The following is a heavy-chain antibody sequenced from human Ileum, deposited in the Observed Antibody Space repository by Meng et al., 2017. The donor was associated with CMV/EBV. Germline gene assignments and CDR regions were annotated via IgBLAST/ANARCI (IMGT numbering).Heavy chain of an antibody. D-gene: IGHD1-26*01. CDR3: ARALLGWELPNDAFDI. J-gene: IGHJ3*02. Sequence: ASVKVSCKASGYTFTDYYLHWVRQAPGQGLEWMGWISAYNGNTNYAQKLQGRVTMTTDTSTSTAYMELRSLRSDDTAVYYCARALLGWELPNDAFDIWGQGTMVTVSS. CDR1: GYTFTDYY. CDR2: ISAYNGNT. V-gene: IGHV1-18*04.